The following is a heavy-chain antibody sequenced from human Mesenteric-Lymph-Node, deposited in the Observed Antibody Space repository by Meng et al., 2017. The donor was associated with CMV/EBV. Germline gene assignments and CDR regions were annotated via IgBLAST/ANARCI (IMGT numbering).Heavy chain of an antibody. J-gene: IGHJ4*02. Sequence: GGSLRLSCVASGFTFDDYAMHWVRQAPGKGLEWVSVIYSGGSTYYADSVKGRFTISRDNSKNTLYLQMNGLRVEDTALYYCAKDISYGDYGDYFDYWGQGTLVTVSS. D-gene: IGHD4-17*01. CDR2: IYSGGST. V-gene: IGHV3-43*02. CDR3: AKDISYGDYGDYFDY. CDR1: GFTFDDYA.